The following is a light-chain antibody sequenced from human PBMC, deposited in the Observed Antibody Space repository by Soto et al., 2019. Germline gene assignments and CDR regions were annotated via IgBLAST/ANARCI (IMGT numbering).Light chain of an antibody. J-gene: IGKJ1*01. Sequence: EIVLTQSPGTLSVSPGERATLSCRASQSGSSKLAWYQQKPGQAPRLLFYGASTWATGIPARFSGSGSETEFTLSISSLQSEDFAVYYCQQYNNWPGTFGQGTKVEIK. V-gene: IGKV3-15*01. CDR1: QSGSSK. CDR2: GAS. CDR3: QQYNNWPGT.